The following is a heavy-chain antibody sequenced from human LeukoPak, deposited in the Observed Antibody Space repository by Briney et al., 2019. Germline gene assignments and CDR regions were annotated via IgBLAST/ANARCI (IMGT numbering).Heavy chain of an antibody. V-gene: IGHV1-46*01. J-gene: IGHJ3*02. D-gene: IGHD2-2*02. Sequence: GASVKVSCKASGYTFTSYGISWVRQAPGQGLEWMGIINPSGGSTSYAQKFQGRVTMTRDTSTSTVYMELSSLRSEDTAVYYCARDLPADYCSSTSCYKNGAFDIWGQGTMVTVSS. CDR1: GYTFTSYG. CDR3: ARDLPADYCSSTSCYKNGAFDI. CDR2: INPSGGST.